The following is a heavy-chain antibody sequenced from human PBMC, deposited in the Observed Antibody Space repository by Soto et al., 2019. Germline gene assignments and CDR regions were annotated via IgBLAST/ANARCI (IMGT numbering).Heavy chain of an antibody. CDR2: ITPFVDTS. J-gene: IGHJ6*02. V-gene: IGHV1-69*06. CDR1: GGTFSKDS. Sequence: QVRLVQSGAEVKKPGSSVKVSCKVSGGTFSKDSLSWVRQTPGQGLEWMGGITPFVDTSNYAQRFLGRVTIIADKPTNTAFLEVRGLKSEDTALYFCASTSYCKGSSCYSRHYYGMDVWGQGTTVTVSS. CDR3: ASTSYCKGSSCYSRHYYGMDV. D-gene: IGHD2-21*01.